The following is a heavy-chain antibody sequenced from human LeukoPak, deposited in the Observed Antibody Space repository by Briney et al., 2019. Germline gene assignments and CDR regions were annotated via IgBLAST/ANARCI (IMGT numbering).Heavy chain of an antibody. J-gene: IGHJ6*03. Sequence: PGGSLRLSCAASGFTFSSYAMHWVRQAPGKGLEWVAVISYDGSNKYYADSVKGRFTISRDNSKNTLYLQMNSLRAEDTAVYYCARSDSSGSPAVYYYMDVWGKGTTVTVSS. CDR1: GFTFSSYA. V-gene: IGHV3-30-3*01. CDR3: ARSDSSGSPAVYYYMDV. CDR2: ISYDGSNK. D-gene: IGHD6-19*01.